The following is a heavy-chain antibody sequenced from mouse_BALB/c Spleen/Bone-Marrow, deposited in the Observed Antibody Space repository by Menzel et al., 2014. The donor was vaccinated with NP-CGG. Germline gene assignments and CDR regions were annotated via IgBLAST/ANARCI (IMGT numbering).Heavy chain of an antibody. V-gene: IGHV1-80*01. CDR2: IYPGDGDT. CDR1: GYVFSSYW. J-gene: IGHJ2*01. CDR3: ARSGYGSNYDY. D-gene: IGHD1-1*01. Sequence: VKLVESGAELVRPGSSVKISCKASGYVFSSYWMIWVRQRPGQGLEWIGQIYPGDGDTNYNGKFKGKATLTADKSSSTAYMQLSSLASEDSAVYFCARSGYGSNYDYWGQGTTLTGSS.